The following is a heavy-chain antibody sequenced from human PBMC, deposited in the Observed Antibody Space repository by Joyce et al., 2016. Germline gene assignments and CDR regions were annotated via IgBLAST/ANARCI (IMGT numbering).Heavy chain of an antibody. D-gene: IGHD3-10*01. J-gene: IGHJ6*03. CDR2: VDPEDGET. CDR3: ATADYYYGSGTPRDYYYYMDV. CDR1: GYTFTDYY. Sequence: EVQLVQSGAEVKKPGATVKISCKVSGYTFTDYYMHWVQQAPGKGLEWMGLVDPEDGETLYAEKFQGRVTITAGTSTDTAYMELGSLRSEDTAVYYCATADYYYGSGTPRDYYYYMDVWGKGTTVTVSS. V-gene: IGHV1-69-2*01.